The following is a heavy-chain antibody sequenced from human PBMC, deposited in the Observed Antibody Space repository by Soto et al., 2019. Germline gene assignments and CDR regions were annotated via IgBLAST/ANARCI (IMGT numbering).Heavy chain of an antibody. CDR1: GFTFSNYA. Sequence: QVQLVESGGGVVQPGRSLKLSCAASGFTFSNYAIHWVRQAPGKGLEWVAVIASDGKDKRYADSVKGRFTISRDNSKNTVYRQVNSQRGEDTAVYYCAKGGAIAAADYFFDYWGQGSLVTVSS. CDR3: AKGGAIAAADYFFDY. CDR2: IASDGKDK. D-gene: IGHD6-13*01. V-gene: IGHV3-30*18. J-gene: IGHJ4*02.